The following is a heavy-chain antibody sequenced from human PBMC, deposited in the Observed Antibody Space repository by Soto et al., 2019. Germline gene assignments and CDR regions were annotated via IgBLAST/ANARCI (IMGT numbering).Heavy chain of an antibody. CDR3: ARRPYDILTGYYKRIGYYGMDV. J-gene: IGHJ6*02. CDR2: IDPSDSYI. V-gene: IGHV5-10-1*01. Sequence: HGESLKISCEGSGYSFKTHWITWVRQMPGKGLEWVGRIDPSDSYISYSPSFQGHVTISADKSISTAYLQWSSLKASDTAMYYCARRPYDILTGYYKRIGYYGMDVWGQGTTVTVSS. D-gene: IGHD3-9*01. CDR1: GYSFKTHW.